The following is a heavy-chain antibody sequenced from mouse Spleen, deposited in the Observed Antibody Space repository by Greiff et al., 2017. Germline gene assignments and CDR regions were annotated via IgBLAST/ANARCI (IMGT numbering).Heavy chain of an antibody. D-gene: IGHD1-1*01. CDR2: INPSSGYT. V-gene: IGHV1-4*01. CDR3: ARSPYYYGSSSWFAY. CDR1: GYTFTSYT. J-gene: IGHJ3*01. Sequence: QVQLKQSGAELARPGASVKMSCKASGYTFTSYTMHWVKQRPGQGLEWIGYINPSSGYTNYNQKFKDKATLTADKSSSTAYMQLGSLTSEDSAVYYCARSPYYYGSSSWFAYWGQGTLVPVSA.